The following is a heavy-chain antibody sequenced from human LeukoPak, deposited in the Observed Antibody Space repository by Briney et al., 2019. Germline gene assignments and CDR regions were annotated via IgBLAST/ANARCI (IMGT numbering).Heavy chain of an antibody. D-gene: IGHD3-10*01. CDR3: ARGGYYGSGSYYTPWDY. CDR1: GGTFSSYA. V-gene: IGHV1-69*06. J-gene: IGHJ4*02. Sequence: SVKVSCKASGGTFSSYAISWVRQAPGQGLEWMGGIIPIFGTANYAQKFQGRVTITADKSTSTAYMELSSLRSEDTAVYYCARGGYYGSGSYYTPWDYWGQGTLVTVSS. CDR2: IIPIFGTA.